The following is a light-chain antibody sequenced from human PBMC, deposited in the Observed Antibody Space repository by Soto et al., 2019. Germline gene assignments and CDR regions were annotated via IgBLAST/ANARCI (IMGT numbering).Light chain of an antibody. J-gene: IGKJ5*01. V-gene: IGKV1-33*01. CDR3: QQFDNLPFT. CDR1: HDINNY. Sequence: DIQMTQSPSSLSASVGDRVTIICQASHDINNYLNWYQQKPGKAPKLRIYDSSNLEIGVPSRFSGGGYGTRFSFTISSLQPEDIATYYCQQFDNLPFTFGQGTRLEIK. CDR2: DSS.